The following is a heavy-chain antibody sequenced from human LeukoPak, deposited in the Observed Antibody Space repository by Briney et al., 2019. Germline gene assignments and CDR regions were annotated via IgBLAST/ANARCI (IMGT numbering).Heavy chain of an antibody. D-gene: IGHD3-22*01. CDR2: VYYSGTT. CDR1: GDSISLSFYY. J-gene: IGHJ5*02. V-gene: IGHV4-39*07. Sequence: SETLSLTCSVSGDSISLSFYYWGWIRQPPGKALEWIGSVYYSGTTSYNPSLKGRVTISVDMSKNHFSLRLRSVTAADTAMYYCARDRYYYYDSSGYYYVEWFDPWGQGTLVTVSS. CDR3: ARDRYYYYDSSGYYYVEWFDP.